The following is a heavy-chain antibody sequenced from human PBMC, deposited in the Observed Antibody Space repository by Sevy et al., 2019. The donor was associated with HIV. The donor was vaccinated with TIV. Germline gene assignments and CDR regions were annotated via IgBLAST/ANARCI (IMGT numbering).Heavy chain of an antibody. Sequence: SETLSLTCTVSGGSISSYYWSWIRQPPGKGLEWIGYMYYSGSTNYKPSLKSRATISGDTSKNQFSLKLSSVTAADTAVYYCARATISEGLDVWGQGTTVTVSS. CDR1: GGSISSYY. CDR3: ARATISEGLDV. V-gene: IGHV4-59*12. J-gene: IGHJ6*02. CDR2: MYYSGST. D-gene: IGHD1-1*01.